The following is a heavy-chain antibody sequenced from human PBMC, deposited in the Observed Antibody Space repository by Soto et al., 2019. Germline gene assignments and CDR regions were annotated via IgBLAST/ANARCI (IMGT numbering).Heavy chain of an antibody. J-gene: IGHJ5*02. Sequence: QVQLQESGPGLVKPSETLSLTCTVSGGSISSYYWSWIRQPPGKGLEWIGYIYYSGSTNSNPSLKSRVTISVDTSKNQFSLKLSSVTAADTAVYYCAREVHYDILTVNWFDPWGQGTLVTVSS. CDR1: GGSISSYY. V-gene: IGHV4-59*01. CDR2: IYYSGST. D-gene: IGHD3-9*01. CDR3: AREVHYDILTVNWFDP.